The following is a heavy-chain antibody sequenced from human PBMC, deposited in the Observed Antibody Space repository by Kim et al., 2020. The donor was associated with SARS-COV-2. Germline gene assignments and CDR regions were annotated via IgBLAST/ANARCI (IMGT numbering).Heavy chain of an antibody. CDR3: AKGLGGYSSGYYFDY. J-gene: IGHJ4*01. V-gene: IGHV3-30*18. Sequence: GGSLRLSCAASGFTFSSYGMHWVRQAPGKGLEWVAVISYDGSNKYYADSVKGRFTISRDNSKNTLYLQMNSLRAEDTAVYYCAKGLGGYSSGYYFDYWG. CDR2: ISYDGSNK. CDR1: GFTFSSYG. D-gene: IGHD5-18*01.